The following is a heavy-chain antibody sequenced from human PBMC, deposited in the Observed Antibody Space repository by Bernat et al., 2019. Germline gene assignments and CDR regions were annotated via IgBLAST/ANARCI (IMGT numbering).Heavy chain of an antibody. D-gene: IGHD1-26*01. J-gene: IGHJ5*02. CDR3: ARDGGNYWGWFDP. CDR1: GFTFSSYS. V-gene: IGHV3-21*01. CDR2: ISSSSSYI. Sequence: EVQLVESGGGLVKPGGSLRLSCAASGFTFSSYSMNWVRQAPGKGLEWVSSISSSSSYIYYADSVKGRFTISRDNAKNTLYLQMNSLRAEDTAVYYCARDGGNYWGWFDPWGQGTLVTVSS.